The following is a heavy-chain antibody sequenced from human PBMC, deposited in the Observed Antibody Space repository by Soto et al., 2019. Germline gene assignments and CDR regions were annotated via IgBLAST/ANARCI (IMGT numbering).Heavy chain of an antibody. CDR1: GYTSTSYY. CDR2: INPSGGST. V-gene: IGHV1-46*03. Sequence: ASVKVSCKASGYTSTSYYMHWVRQAPGQGLEWMGIINPSGGSTSYAQKFQGRVTMTRDTSTSTVYMELSSLRSEDTAVYYCARDLGRYPMDVWGKGTTVTVSS. CDR3: ARDLGRYPMDV. D-gene: IGHD3-16*02. J-gene: IGHJ6*04.